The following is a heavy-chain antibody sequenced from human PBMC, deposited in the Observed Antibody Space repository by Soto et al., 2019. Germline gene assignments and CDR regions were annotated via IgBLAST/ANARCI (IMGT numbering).Heavy chain of an antibody. CDR3: ARQRSEHYYGMDI. V-gene: IGHV3-30-3*01. D-gene: IGHD6-25*01. J-gene: IGHJ6*02. CDR2: ISYDGSNK. Sequence: WGSLTLSCAASGFTFSSYAIHWVFQAPGKGLEWVAVISYDGSNKYYADSVKGRFTISRDNSKNTLYLQMNSLRAEDTAVYYCARQRSEHYYGMDIRGQGTTVTVYS. CDR1: GFTFSSYA.